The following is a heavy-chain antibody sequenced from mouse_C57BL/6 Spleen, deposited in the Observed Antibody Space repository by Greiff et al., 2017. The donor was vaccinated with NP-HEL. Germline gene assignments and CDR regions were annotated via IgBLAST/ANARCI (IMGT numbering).Heavy chain of an antibody. CDR3: ARRYYSSSYDYAMDY. D-gene: IGHD1-1*01. CDR2: ISSGGSYT. CDR1: GFTFSSYG. Sequence: EVQVVESGGDLVKPGGSLKLSCAASGFTFSSYGMSWVRQTPDKRLEWVATISSGGSYTYYPDSVKGRSTLSRDTANNTLYLQLSSLKSEDNAMYYCARRYYSSSYDYAMDYWGQGTSVTVSS. V-gene: IGHV5-6*01. J-gene: IGHJ4*01.